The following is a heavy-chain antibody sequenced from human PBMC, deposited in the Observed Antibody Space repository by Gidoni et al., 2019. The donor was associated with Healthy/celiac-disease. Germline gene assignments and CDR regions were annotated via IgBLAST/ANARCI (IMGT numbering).Heavy chain of an antibody. CDR1: GFTFSSYA. Sequence: EVQLLESGGGLVHPGGSLRLSCAASGFTFSSYAMSWVRQAPGKGLEWVSAISGSGGSTYYADSVKGRFTISRDNSKNTLYLQMNSLRAEDTAVYYCAKDRGVYGDGFDYWGQGTLVTVSS. V-gene: IGHV3-23*01. D-gene: IGHD3-10*01. CDR3: AKDRGVYGDGFDY. J-gene: IGHJ4*02. CDR2: ISGSGGST.